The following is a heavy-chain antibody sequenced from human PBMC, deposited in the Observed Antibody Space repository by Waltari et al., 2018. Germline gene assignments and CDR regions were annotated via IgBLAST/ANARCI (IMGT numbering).Heavy chain of an antibody. J-gene: IGHJ3*02. CDR2: ISSSGTNI. D-gene: IGHD2-8*02. CDR3: ARGFVTGKHFLAFDI. V-gene: IGHV3-48*03. CDR1: GFTFKNYE. Sequence: EVQLVESGGGWVQPGGSLRLSCAASGFTFKNYEMDWVRQDPGKGLEWLSYISSSGTNIYIADSVKGRFTFSRDNANNSLSLQMDSLGVEDTAIYYCARGFVTGKHFLAFDIWGQGTVVTVSS.